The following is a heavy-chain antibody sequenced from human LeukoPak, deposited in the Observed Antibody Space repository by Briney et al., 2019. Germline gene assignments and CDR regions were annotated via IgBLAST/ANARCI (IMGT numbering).Heavy chain of an antibody. V-gene: IGHV3-48*03. Sequence: PGGSLRLSCAASGFTFSSFEMKWVRQAPGKGLEWVSYISSGGSTIYYADSVKGRFTISRDNAKNSLYLQMNSLRAEDTAVYYCAREASGYSYGLDAFDIWGQGTMVTVSS. CDR1: GFTFSSFE. CDR3: AREASGYSYGLDAFDI. D-gene: IGHD5-18*01. CDR2: ISSGGSTI. J-gene: IGHJ3*02.